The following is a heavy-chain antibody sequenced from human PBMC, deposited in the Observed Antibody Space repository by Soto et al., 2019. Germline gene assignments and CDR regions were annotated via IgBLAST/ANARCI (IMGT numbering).Heavy chain of an antibody. CDR1: GYTFSNYL. CDR3: AKASREYNYANWFDT. Sequence: GESLKISCKGSGYTFSNYLIAWVRQMPGKGLEWMGIVNPDDSDATYSPSFRGQVVLSADKAIATAYLQLRALKASDSAIYYCAKASREYNYANWFDTWGQGTLVTSPQ. J-gene: IGHJ5*02. V-gene: IGHV5-51*01. D-gene: IGHD3-16*01. CDR2: VNPDDSDA.